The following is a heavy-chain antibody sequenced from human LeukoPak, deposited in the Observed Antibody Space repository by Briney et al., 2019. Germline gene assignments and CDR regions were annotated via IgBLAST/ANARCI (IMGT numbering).Heavy chain of an antibody. Sequence: ASVKVSCKTSGYTFTRYDINWVRQATGQGREWMGWMNPNSGNTGYAQKFQGRVTITRNTSIRTAYMELSSLGSEDTAVYYCARGWSPFDPWGQGTLVTVSS. CDR2: MNPNSGNT. J-gene: IGHJ5*02. CDR3: ARGWSPFDP. V-gene: IGHV1-8*03. D-gene: IGHD2-8*02. CDR1: GYTFTRYD.